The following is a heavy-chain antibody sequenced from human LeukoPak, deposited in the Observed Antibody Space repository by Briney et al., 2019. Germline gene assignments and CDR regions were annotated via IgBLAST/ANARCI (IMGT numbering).Heavy chain of an antibody. CDR2: MYYNGRASRT. CDR1: GGSISGYF. J-gene: IGHJ4*02. Sequence: SETLSLTCTVSGGSISGYFWSWIRQPPGKGLEWIGYMYYNGRASRTSFNPSLKSRVTISLDMSRSQFSLKVTSVTAADTAVYYCARKDDYTLDYWGQGTLVTVSS. V-gene: IGHV4-59*01. CDR3: ARKDDYTLDY. D-gene: IGHD5-24*01.